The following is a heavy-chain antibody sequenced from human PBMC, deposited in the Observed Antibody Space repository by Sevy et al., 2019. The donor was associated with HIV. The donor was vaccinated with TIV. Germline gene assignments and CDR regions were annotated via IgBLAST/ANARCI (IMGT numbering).Heavy chain of an antibody. CDR3: AKGPRPMITFGGVADF. Sequence: GGSLRLSCATSGFTFSTYGMHWVRQAPVKGLEWVAFIRHDGSTRYYTDSVRGRFTISRDNSRNTLYLQMNSLRTEDMALYYCAKGPRPMITFGGVADFWGQGTLVTVSS. D-gene: IGHD3-16*01. CDR1: GFTFSTYG. V-gene: IGHV3-30*02. CDR2: IRHDGSTR. J-gene: IGHJ4*02.